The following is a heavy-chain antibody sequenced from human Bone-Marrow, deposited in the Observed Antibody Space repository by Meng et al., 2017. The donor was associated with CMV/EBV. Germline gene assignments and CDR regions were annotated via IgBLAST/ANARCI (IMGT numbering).Heavy chain of an antibody. J-gene: IGHJ3*02. CDR2: ISGSGGST. D-gene: IGHD4-17*01. CDR3: ARGVGTATGDAFDI. Sequence: GESLKISCAASGFTFSSYAMSWVRQAPGKGLEWVSAISGSGGSTYYADSVKGRFTISRDNSKNTLYLQMNSLRAEDTALYYCARGVGTATGDAFDIWGQGTMVTVSS. V-gene: IGHV3-23*01. CDR1: GFTFSSYA.